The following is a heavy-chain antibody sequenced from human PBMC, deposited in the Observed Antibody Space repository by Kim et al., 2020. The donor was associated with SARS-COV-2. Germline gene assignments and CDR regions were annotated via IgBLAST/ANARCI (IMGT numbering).Heavy chain of an antibody. V-gene: IGHV1-24*01. Sequence: AQKFQGRVTMTEDTSTDTAYMELSSLRSEDTAVYYCATDPNYYGSGSYYYWGQGTLVTVSS. CDR3: ATDPNYYGSGSYYY. D-gene: IGHD3-10*01. J-gene: IGHJ4*02.